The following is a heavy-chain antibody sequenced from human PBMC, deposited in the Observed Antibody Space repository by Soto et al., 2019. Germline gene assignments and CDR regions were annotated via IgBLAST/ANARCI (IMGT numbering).Heavy chain of an antibody. V-gene: IGHV3-15*07. Sequence: GGSLRLSCAASGFTFSNAWMNWVRQAPGKGLEWVGRIKSKTDGGTTDYAAPVKGSFTISRDDSKNTLYLQMNSLKTEDTAVYYCTTDLWFGELFGYFDYWGQGTLVTVSS. D-gene: IGHD3-10*01. CDR3: TTDLWFGELFGYFDY. CDR1: GFTFSNAW. CDR2: IKSKTDGGTT. J-gene: IGHJ4*02.